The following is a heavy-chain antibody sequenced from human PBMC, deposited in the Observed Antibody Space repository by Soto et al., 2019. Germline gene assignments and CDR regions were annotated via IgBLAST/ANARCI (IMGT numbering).Heavy chain of an antibody. CDR1: GFSFTTYA. J-gene: IGHJ4*02. V-gene: IGHV3-30-3*01. Sequence: AGGSLRLSCAASGFSFTTYAMHWFRQAPGKGLEWVAVISDDGSIKYYADSVKGRFTISRDNSKNTFYLQMNSLRGDDTALYYCARAIETAMDPCDYWGQGALVTVSS. CDR2: ISDDGSIK. D-gene: IGHD5-18*01. CDR3: ARAIETAMDPCDY.